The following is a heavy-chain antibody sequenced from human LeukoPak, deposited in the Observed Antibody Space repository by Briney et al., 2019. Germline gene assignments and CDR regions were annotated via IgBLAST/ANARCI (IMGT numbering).Heavy chain of an antibody. CDR1: GFTFTSYA. D-gene: IGHD3-9*01. Sequence: GGSLRLSCAASGFTFTSYAMSWVRQAPGKGLEWVSVFSGSGGYTYYADSVKGRFTISRDNSKNTLYLQMNSLRAEDTAVYYCAKDPYYDILTGYYYFDYWGQGTLVTVSS. CDR3: AKDPYYDILTGYYYFDY. V-gene: IGHV3-23*01. CDR2: FSGSGGYT. J-gene: IGHJ4*02.